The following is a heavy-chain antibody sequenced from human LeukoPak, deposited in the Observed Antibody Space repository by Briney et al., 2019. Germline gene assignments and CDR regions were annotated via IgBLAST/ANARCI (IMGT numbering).Heavy chain of an antibody. Sequence: GRSLRLSCAASGFTFSTYVMHWVRQAPGKGLEWVAVISYDGGNKYYADSVKGRFTISRDNSKDSLYLEMNSLRTEDTALYYCAKVVVRDSSGYYQYFYYYYGMDVWGQGTTVTVSS. J-gene: IGHJ6*02. CDR1: GFTFSTYV. CDR3: AKVVVRDSSGYYQYFYYYYGMDV. CDR2: ISYDGGNK. V-gene: IGHV3-30*04. D-gene: IGHD3-22*01.